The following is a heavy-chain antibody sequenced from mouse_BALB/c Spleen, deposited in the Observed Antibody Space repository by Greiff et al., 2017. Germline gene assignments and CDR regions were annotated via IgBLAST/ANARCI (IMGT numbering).Heavy chain of an antibody. CDR3: ARDFPDYYGSSPCAMDY. Sequence: QVQLQQSGPGLVAPSQSLSITCTVSGFSLTSYGVHWVRQPPGKGLEWLGVIWAGGSTNYNSALMSRLSISKDNSKSQVFLKMNSLQTDDTAMYYCARDFPDYYGSSPCAMDYWGQGTSVTVSS. V-gene: IGHV2-9*02. D-gene: IGHD1-1*01. J-gene: IGHJ4*01. CDR1: GFSLTSYG. CDR2: IWAGGST.